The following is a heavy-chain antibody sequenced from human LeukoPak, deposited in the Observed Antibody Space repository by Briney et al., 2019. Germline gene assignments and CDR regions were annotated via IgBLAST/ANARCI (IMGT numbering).Heavy chain of an antibody. J-gene: IGHJ3*02. CDR3: ARSSGSNAFDI. Sequence: SETLSLTCAVYGGSFSGYYWSWIRQPPGKGLEWIGEINHSGSANYNPSLKSRVTISVDTSKNQFSLKLSSVTAADTAVYYCARSSGSNAFDIWGQGTMVTVSS. D-gene: IGHD6-6*01. CDR2: INHSGSA. V-gene: IGHV4-34*01. CDR1: GGSFSGYY.